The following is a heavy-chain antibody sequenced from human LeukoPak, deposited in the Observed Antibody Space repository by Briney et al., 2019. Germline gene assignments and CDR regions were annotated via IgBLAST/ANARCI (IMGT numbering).Heavy chain of an antibody. CDR2: ISYDGSNK. V-gene: IGHV3-30-3*01. Sequence: GGSLRLSCAASGFTFSSYAMHWVRQAPGKGLEWVAVISYDGSNKYYADSVKGRFTISRDNSKNTLYLQMNSLRAEDTAVYYCARENDSGWSGPFDYWGQGALVTVSS. CDR3: ARENDSGWSGPFDY. J-gene: IGHJ4*02. CDR1: GFTFSSYA. D-gene: IGHD6-19*01.